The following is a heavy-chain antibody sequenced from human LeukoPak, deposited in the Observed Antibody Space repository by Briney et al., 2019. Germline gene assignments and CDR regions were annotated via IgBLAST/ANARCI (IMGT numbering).Heavy chain of an antibody. V-gene: IGHV4-34*01. Sequence: PSETLSLTCAVYGGSFSGYYWTWIRQPPGKGLEWIAEINHSGSTTYNPSLESRDTISVDTSKNHFSLELSSVTAADTAVYYCVRRDYDVLTGDSSRDYWGQGTLVTVSS. D-gene: IGHD3-9*01. J-gene: IGHJ4*02. CDR3: VRRDYDVLTGDSSRDY. CDR2: INHSGST. CDR1: GGSFSGYY.